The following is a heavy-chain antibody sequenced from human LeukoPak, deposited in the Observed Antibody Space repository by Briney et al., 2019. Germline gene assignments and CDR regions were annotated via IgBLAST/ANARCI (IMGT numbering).Heavy chain of an antibody. V-gene: IGHV4-59*11. CDR3: ARVLGIGYYYYMDV. Sequence: SETLSLTCTVSGVSISSHYWSWIRQPPGKGLEWIGYIYYSGSTNYNPSLKSRVSISVDTSKKQFSLRLGSVTAADTAVYYCARVLGIGYYYYMDVWGKGTTVTVSS. D-gene: IGHD3-16*01. CDR2: IYYSGST. CDR1: GVSISSHY. J-gene: IGHJ6*03.